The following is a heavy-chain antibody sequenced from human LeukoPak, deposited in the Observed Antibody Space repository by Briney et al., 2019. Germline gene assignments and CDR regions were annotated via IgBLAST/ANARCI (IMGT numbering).Heavy chain of an antibody. CDR2: IKSKTDGGTT. V-gene: IGHV3-15*07. J-gene: IGHJ4*02. D-gene: IGHD3-3*01. Sequence: PGGSLRLSCAASGFTFSNAWMNWVRQAPGKGLEWVGRIKSKTDGGTTDYAAPVKGRFTISRDDSKNTLYLQMNSLKTEDTAVYYCTTLYDFWSGYYVDYWGQGTLVTVSS. CDR3: TTLYDFWSGYYVDY. CDR1: GFTFSNAW.